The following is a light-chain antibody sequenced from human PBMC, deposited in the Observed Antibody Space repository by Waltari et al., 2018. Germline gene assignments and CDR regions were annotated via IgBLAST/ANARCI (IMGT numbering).Light chain of an antibody. CDR3: QSYDSSLSTYV. V-gene: IGLV1-40*01. CDR2: GNT. J-gene: IGLJ1*01. Sequence: QSVLTQPPSVSGAPGQRVTIPCRGSNSNIGAGYDVHSYQQLPGTAPKLPIYGNTNRPSGVPDRFSGSKSGTSASLAISGLRAEDEADFYCQSYDSSLSTYVFGTGTKLTVL. CDR1: NSNIGAGYD.